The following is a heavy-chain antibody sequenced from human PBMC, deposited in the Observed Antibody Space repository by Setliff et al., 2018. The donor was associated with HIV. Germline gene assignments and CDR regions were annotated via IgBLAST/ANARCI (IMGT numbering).Heavy chain of an antibody. J-gene: IGHJ3*02. Sequence: ASVKVSCKASGYTFTGYFLHWVRQAPGQGLEWMGRIIPNSGGTNCAQKFQGRVTMTRDTSISTAYMELSRLRSDDTAAYYCASKVYCTNGVCLDAFDIWGQGTMVTVSS. CDR1: GYTFTGYF. CDR2: IIPNSGGT. D-gene: IGHD2-8*01. CDR3: ASKVYCTNGVCLDAFDI. V-gene: IGHV1-2*06.